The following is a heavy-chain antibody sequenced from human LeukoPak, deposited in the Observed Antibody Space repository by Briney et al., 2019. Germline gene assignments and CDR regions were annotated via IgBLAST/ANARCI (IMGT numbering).Heavy chain of an antibody. Sequence: PGGSLRHSCTASGFTFGDYAMSWVRQAPGKGLEWVGFIRSTTYGGTTEYAASVKGRFTISRDDSKSIAYLQMNSLKTEDTAVYYCNRYSSGWYTSDYWGQGTLVTVSS. CDR2: IRSTTYGGTT. D-gene: IGHD6-19*01. V-gene: IGHV3-49*04. CDR3: NRYSSGWYTSDY. J-gene: IGHJ4*02. CDR1: GFTFGDYA.